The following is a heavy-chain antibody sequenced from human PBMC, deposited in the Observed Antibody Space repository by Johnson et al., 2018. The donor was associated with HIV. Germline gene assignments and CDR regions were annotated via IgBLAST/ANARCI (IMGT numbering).Heavy chain of an antibody. CDR2: IKQDGSEK. V-gene: IGHV3-7*03. CDR1: GFTFSSYW. Sequence: VQLVESGGGVVRPGGSLRLSCAASGFTFSSYWMSWVRQAPGKGLEWVANIKQDGSEKYYADSVKGRFTISRDNTKNSLFLQMSSLRVEDTALYYCVRVAYYYDSSGYEDAFDIWGQGTMVTVSS. D-gene: IGHD3-22*01. J-gene: IGHJ3*02. CDR3: VRVAYYYDSSGYEDAFDI.